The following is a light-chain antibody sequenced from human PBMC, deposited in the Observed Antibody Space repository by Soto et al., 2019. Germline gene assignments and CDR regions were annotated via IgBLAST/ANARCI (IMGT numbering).Light chain of an antibody. V-gene: IGLV1-40*01. CDR3: QSYDNSLSGSKV. J-gene: IGLJ2*01. CDR2: SNI. CDR1: SSNIGAGYD. Sequence: QSVLTQPPSVSGAPGQTVTISCTGSSSNIGAGYDVHWYQQLPGTAPKLLIYSNINRPSGVPDRFSGSKSGTSASLAITGLQAEDEADYYCQSYDNSLSGSKVFGGGTKVTVL.